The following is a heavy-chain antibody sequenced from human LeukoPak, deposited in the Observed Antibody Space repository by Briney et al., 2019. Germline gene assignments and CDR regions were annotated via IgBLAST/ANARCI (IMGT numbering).Heavy chain of an antibody. CDR2: INHSGST. V-gene: IGHV4-34*01. J-gene: IGHJ4*02. CDR1: GGSFSGYY. Sequence: SETLSLTCAVYGGSFSGYYWNWIRQPPGKGLEWIGEINHSGSTNYNPSLKSRVTISVDTSENQFSLKLSSVTAADTAVYYCARGGSLWFGELLYPPLDYWGQGTLVTVSS. CDR3: ARGGSLWFGELLYPPLDY. D-gene: IGHD3-10*01.